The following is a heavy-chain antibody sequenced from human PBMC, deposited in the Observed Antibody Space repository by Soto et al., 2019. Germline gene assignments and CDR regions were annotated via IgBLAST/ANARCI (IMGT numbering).Heavy chain of an antibody. Sequence: EVQLVESGGGLVQPGGSLRLSCAASGFTFSSYWMSWVRQAPGKGLEWVANIKQDGSEKYYVDSVKGRFTISRDNAKNSLYLQMSSLRAEDTAVYYCARGVDTTMAPADYWGQGTLVTVSS. V-gene: IGHV3-7*04. CDR1: GFTFSSYW. CDR2: IKQDGSEK. CDR3: ARGVDTTMAPADY. D-gene: IGHD5-18*01. J-gene: IGHJ4*02.